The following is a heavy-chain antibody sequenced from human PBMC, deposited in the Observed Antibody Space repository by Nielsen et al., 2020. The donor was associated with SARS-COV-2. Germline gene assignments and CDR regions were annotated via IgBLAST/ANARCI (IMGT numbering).Heavy chain of an antibody. J-gene: IGHJ3*02. CDR3: AKDFYDSSGYLKLDAFDI. D-gene: IGHD3-22*01. V-gene: IGHV3-30*18. Sequence: GGSLRLSCAASGFTFSTYGMHWVRKAPGKGLAWVAVISYDGSNKYYADSVKGRFTISRDNSKNTLYLQMNSLRAEDTAVYYCAKDFYDSSGYLKLDAFDIWGQGTMVTVSS. CDR2: ISYDGSNK. CDR1: GFTFSTYG.